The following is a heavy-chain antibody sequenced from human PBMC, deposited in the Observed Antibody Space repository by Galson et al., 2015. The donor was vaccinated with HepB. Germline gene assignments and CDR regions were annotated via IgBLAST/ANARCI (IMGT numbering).Heavy chain of an antibody. CDR2: INSDGSST. CDR3: ATYTFGPDY. V-gene: IGHV3-74*01. CDR1: GFTFGTYW. D-gene: IGHD5-18*01. Sequence: SLRLSCAASGFTFGTYWVHWVRHVPGKGLVWVSGINSDGSSTYYADSVKGRFTISRDNAKNTLYLQMNSLRAEDTAVYHCATYTFGPDYWGQGILVSVSS. J-gene: IGHJ4*02.